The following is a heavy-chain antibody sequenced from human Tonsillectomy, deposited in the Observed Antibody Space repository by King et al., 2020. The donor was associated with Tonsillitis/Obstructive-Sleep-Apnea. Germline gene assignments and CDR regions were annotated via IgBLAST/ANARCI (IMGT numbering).Heavy chain of an antibody. CDR1: GGSISNTNYY. Sequence: QLQESGPGLVKPSETLSLTCTVSGGSISNTNYYWGWIRQPPGKGLEWIGSIYHSGSTYYSPSLKSRVTISVDTSKNQFFLKLSSVTAADTAVYYCARDYSNSRLYYYYYMDVWGKGTTVIVSS. J-gene: IGHJ6*03. V-gene: IGHV4-39*02. CDR3: ARDYSNSRLYYYYYMDV. D-gene: IGHD4-11*01. CDR2: IYHSGST.